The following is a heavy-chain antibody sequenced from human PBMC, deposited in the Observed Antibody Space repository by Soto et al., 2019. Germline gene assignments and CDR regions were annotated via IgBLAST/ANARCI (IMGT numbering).Heavy chain of an antibody. CDR3: AAISSSAKRYNYYYGMDV. V-gene: IGHV1-69*13. D-gene: IGHD2-15*01. CDR2: IIPIFGTA. Sequence: SVKVSCKASGGTFSSYAISWVRQAPGQGLEWMRGIIPIFGTANYAQKFQGRVTITADESTSTAYMELSSLRSEDTAVYYCAAISSSAKRYNYYYGMDVWGQGTTVTVS. CDR1: GGTFSSYA. J-gene: IGHJ6*02.